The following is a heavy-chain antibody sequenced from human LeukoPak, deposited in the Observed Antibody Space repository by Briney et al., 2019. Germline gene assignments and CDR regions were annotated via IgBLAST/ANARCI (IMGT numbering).Heavy chain of an antibody. CDR3: AREKLDTIFGVVIGYYFDY. CDR2: ISRSGSTI. CDR1: GFTLSSSE. V-gene: IGHV3-48*03. D-gene: IGHD3-3*01. Sequence: GGSLRLSCAASGFTLSSSEMNWVRQAPGKGLEWVSYISRSGSTIFYADSVKGRFTISRDNSKNTLYLQMNSLRAEDTAVYYCAREKLDTIFGVVIGYYFDYWGQGTLVTVSS. J-gene: IGHJ4*02.